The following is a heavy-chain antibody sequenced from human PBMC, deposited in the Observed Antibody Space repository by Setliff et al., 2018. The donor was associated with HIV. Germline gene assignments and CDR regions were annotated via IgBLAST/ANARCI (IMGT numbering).Heavy chain of an antibody. J-gene: IGHJ5*02. D-gene: IGHD3-22*01. Sequence: GASVKVSCKASGYTFTGYYMHWVRQAPGQGLEWMGWINPNSGGTNYAQKFQGRVTMTRDTSISTAYMEPSRLRSDDTAVYYCARQAQPLYYYDSSGPTGGDWFDPWGQGTLVTVSS. CDR3: ARQAQPLYYYDSSGPTGGDWFDP. V-gene: IGHV1-2*02. CDR1: GYTFTGYY. CDR2: INPNSGGT.